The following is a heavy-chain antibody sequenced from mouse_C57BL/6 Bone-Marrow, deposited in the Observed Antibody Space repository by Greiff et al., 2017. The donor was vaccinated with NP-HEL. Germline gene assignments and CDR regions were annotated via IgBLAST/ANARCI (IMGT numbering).Heavy chain of an antibody. V-gene: IGHV1-72*01. CDR1: GYTFTSYW. D-gene: IGHD1-1*01. CDR2: IDPNSGGT. J-gene: IGHJ1*03. Sequence: QVQLKQPGAELVKPGASVKLSCKASGYTFTSYWMHWVKQRPGRGLEWIGRIDPNSGGTKYNEKFKSKATLTVDKPSSTAYMQLSSLTSEDSAVYYCARDWYYGRGWYFDVWGTGTTVTVSS. CDR3: ARDWYYGRGWYFDV.